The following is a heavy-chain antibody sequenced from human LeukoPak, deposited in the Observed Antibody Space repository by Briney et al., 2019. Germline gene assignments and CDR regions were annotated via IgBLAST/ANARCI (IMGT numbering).Heavy chain of an antibody. D-gene: IGHD3-10*01. CDR2: IKEDGREK. Sequence: GESLKISCKGSGYSFTSYWIGWVRQAPGKGLECVANIKEDGREKYYVDSVKGRFTISRDNAKNSLYLQMSSLRAEDTAVYYCARGGRPDYWGQGTLVTVSS. J-gene: IGHJ4*02. V-gene: IGHV3-7*01. CDR1: GYSFTSYW. CDR3: ARGGRPDY.